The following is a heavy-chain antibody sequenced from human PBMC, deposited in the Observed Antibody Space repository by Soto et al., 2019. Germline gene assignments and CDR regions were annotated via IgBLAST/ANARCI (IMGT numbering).Heavy chain of an antibody. CDR2: IYYSGST. CDR3: ARDHIVSCSGGSSFYV. CDR1: GGCISSGGYY. D-gene: IGHD2-15*01. Sequence: TLSLTFTVSGGCISSGGYYWSWIRQHPGKGLEWIGYIYYSGSTYYNPSLKSRVTISVDTSKNQFSLKLSSVTAADTAVYYCARDHIVSCSGGSSFYVWGQGPLVSVSS. V-gene: IGHV4-31*03. J-gene: IGHJ4*02.